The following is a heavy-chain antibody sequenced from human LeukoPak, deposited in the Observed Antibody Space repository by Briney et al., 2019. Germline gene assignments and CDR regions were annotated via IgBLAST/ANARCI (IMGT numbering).Heavy chain of an antibody. CDR1: EFTFSSYS. Sequence: TGGSLRLSCAASEFTFSSYSMNWVRQAPGKGLEWVSYITNSGNSKSYADSVKGRFTISRDNSKNTLYLQMNSLRAEDTAVYYCAKDQLDIFDYWGQGTLVTVSS. J-gene: IGHJ4*02. D-gene: IGHD6-13*01. CDR2: ITNSGNSK. CDR3: AKDQLDIFDY. V-gene: IGHV3-48*01.